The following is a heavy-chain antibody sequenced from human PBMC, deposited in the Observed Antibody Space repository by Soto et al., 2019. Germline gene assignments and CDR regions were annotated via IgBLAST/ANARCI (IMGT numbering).Heavy chain of an antibody. D-gene: IGHD3-10*01. CDR3: ARRPLVRGIIPYYFDS. V-gene: IGHV4-39*01. CDR2: IYYSGSA. CDR1: GGSINISSFY. J-gene: IGHJ4*02. Sequence: PSETLSLTCTVSGGSINISSFYWGWVRQPPGKRLEWIGSIYYSGSAYYNPSLKSRLTISVDTSKNQFSLNLSSVTAADTAVYFCARRPLVRGIIPYYFDSWGQGTLVTVSS.